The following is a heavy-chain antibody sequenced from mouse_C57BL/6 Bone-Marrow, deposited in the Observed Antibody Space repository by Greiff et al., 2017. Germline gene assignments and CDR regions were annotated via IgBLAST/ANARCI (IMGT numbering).Heavy chain of an antibody. Sequence: EVQLQQSGPELVKPGASVKIPCKASGYTFTDYNMDWVKQSHGKSLEWIGDINPNNGGTIYNQKFKGKATLTVDKSSSTAYMELRSLTSEDTAVYYCARRPVYGSSYGCAYWGQGTLVTVSA. V-gene: IGHV1-18*01. CDR3: ARRPVYGSSYGCAY. CDR1: GYTFTDYN. D-gene: IGHD1-1*01. J-gene: IGHJ3*01. CDR2: INPNNGGT.